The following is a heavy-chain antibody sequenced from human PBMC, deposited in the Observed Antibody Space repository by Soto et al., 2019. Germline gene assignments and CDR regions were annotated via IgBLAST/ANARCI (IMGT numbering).Heavy chain of an antibody. V-gene: IGHV4-39*01. CDR1: GGSISGSYYY. CDR2: VFYTGFT. D-gene: IGHD6-19*01. J-gene: IGHJ4*02. Sequence: PSETLSLTCAVSGGSISGSYYYWGWLRRSPGKGPEWIGSVFYTGFTSYNPSLESRVSVSVDTSKNQFSLKVSGVSAADTAVYYCAKADGQQWLIPHLDNWGQGTLVTVSS. CDR3: AKADGQQWLIPHLDN.